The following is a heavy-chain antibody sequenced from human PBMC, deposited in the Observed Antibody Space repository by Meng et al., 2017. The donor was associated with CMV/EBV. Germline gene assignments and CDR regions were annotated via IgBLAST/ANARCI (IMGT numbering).Heavy chain of an antibody. J-gene: IGHJ4*02. V-gene: IGHV3-30-3*01. CDR1: GFTFSSYA. CDR2: ISYDGSNK. CDR3: ARDRSRYSSGWLLDY. D-gene: IGHD6-19*01. Sequence: GESLKISCAASGFTFSSYAMHWVRQAPGKGLEWVAVISYDGSNKYYADSVKGRFTISGDNSKNTLYLQMNSLRAEDTAVYYCARDRSRYSSGWLLDYWGQGTLVTVSS.